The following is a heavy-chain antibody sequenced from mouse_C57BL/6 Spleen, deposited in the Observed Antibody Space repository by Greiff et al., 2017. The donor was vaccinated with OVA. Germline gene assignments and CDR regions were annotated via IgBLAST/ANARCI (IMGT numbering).Heavy chain of an antibody. CDR2: INYDGSST. CDR1: GFTFSDYY. V-gene: IGHV5-16*01. J-gene: IGHJ2*01. CDR3: AREGERTLDY. Sequence: EVQLVESEGGLVQPGSSMKLSCTASGFTFSDYYMAWVRQVPEKGLEWVANINYDGSSTYYLDSLKSRFIISRDNAKNILYLQMSSLKSEDTATYYCAREGERTLDYWGQGTTLTVSS.